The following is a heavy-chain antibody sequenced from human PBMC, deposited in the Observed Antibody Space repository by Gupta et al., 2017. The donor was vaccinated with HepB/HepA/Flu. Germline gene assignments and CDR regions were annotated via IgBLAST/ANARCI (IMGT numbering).Heavy chain of an antibody. V-gene: IGHV4-39*01. CDR3: ASEPNYYERSGYVGRAFDI. CDR1: GGSISSSSYY. J-gene: IGHJ3*02. CDR2: IYYSGST. Sequence: QLQLQESRSGLVKPSETLSLTCTVSGGSISSSSYYWGWNRQPPGKGLEWIGSIYYSGSTYYNPSLKSRVTISVDTSKNQFSLKLSSVTAADTAVYYCASEPNYYERSGYVGRAFDIWGQGTMVTVAS. D-gene: IGHD3-22*01.